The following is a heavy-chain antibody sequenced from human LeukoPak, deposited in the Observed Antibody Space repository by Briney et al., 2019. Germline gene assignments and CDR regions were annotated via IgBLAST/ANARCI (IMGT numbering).Heavy chain of an antibody. V-gene: IGHV4-59*08. CDR3: ARLKLGAYFDL. Sequence: GSLRLSCAASGFTFSTHGMHWIRQSPGKGLEWVGYVYNSGDTGKNPSLKSRVTILLDTSKNQCSLKLTSVSAADTAVYYCARLKLGAYFDLWGRGTLVTVSS. D-gene: IGHD3-16*01. J-gene: IGHJ2*01. CDR2: VYNSGDT. CDR1: GFTFSTHG.